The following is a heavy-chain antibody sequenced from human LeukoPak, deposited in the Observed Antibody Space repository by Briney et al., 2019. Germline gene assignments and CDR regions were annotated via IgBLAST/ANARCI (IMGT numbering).Heavy chain of an antibody. J-gene: IGHJ5*02. V-gene: IGHV1-69*13. CDR2: IIPIFGTA. D-gene: IGHD3-10*01. CDR1: GGTFSSYA. Sequence: GASVKLSCKASGGTFSSYAISWVRQAPGHGLEWMGGIIPIFGTANYAQKFQGRVKITADESTSTAYMELSSLRSEDTAVYYCARALRITMVRGAYNWFDPWGQGTLVTVSS. CDR3: ARALRITMVRGAYNWFDP.